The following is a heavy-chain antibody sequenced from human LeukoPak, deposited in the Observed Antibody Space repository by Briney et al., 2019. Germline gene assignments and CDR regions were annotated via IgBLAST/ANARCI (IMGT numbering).Heavy chain of an antibody. Sequence: GGSLRLSCAASGFSFSDYWMSWVRQIPGKGLEFMANIKEAGSEKYYVDSVKGRFTISRDNDKNLVHLQMNSLRAEDTAVYYCARGGGMRSWYDFDYWGQGTLVTVSS. V-gene: IGHV3-7*04. D-gene: IGHD6-13*01. J-gene: IGHJ4*02. CDR2: IKEAGSEK. CDR1: GFSFSDYW. CDR3: ARGGGMRSWYDFDY.